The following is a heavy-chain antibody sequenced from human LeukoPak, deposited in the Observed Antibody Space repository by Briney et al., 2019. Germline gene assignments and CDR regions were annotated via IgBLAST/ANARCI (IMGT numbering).Heavy chain of an antibody. V-gene: IGHV2-5*02. CDR1: GFSLMTNGVG. D-gene: IGHD3-22*01. J-gene: IGHJ4*02. CDR3: AHLYFYNSGGYSRAFDY. CDR2: IYWDDEK. Sequence: SGPTLVKPTQTLTLTCTFSGFSLMTNGVGVGWIRQPPGKALEGLALIYWDDEKRYSPSLRTRLTITKDTSKRQVVLTMTNMDPVDTATYYCAHLYFYNSGGYSRAFDYWGQGTQVTVSS.